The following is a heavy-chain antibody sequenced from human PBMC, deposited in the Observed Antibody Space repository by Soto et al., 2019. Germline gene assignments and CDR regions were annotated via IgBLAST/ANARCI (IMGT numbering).Heavy chain of an antibody. D-gene: IGHD2-15*01. J-gene: IGHJ6*02. V-gene: IGHV3-30*03. CDR3: AVGPYCSGGSCYSRGYYYYGMDV. Sequence: QVQVVESGGGVVQPGRSLRLSCAASGFTFSSYGMHWVRQAPGKGLEWVAVISYDGSNKYYADSVQGRFTISRDNSKNTLDLQMNSLRTEDTAVYYCAVGPYCSGGSCYSRGYYYYGMDVWGQGTTVTVSS. CDR2: ISYDGSNK. CDR1: GFTFSSYG.